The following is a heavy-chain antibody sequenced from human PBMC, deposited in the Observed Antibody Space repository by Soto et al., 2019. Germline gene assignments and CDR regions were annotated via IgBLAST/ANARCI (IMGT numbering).Heavy chain of an antibody. CDR1: GGSISSSGYY. Sequence: PSETLSLTCTASGGSISSSGYYWSWIRQHPGKGLEWIGYIYYSGNTYYNPSLKSRVSISVDTSKNQFSLNLNSVTAADTAVYYCARYYYGSGSSLSAFDYWGQGTLVTVSS. D-gene: IGHD3-10*01. J-gene: IGHJ4*02. CDR2: IYYSGNT. V-gene: IGHV4-31*03. CDR3: ARYYYGSGSSLSAFDY.